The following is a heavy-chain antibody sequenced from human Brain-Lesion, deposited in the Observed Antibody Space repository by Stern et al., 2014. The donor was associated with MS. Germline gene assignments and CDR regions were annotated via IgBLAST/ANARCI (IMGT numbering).Heavy chain of an antibody. J-gene: IGHJ4*02. CDR3: ARVPDYGDAFFDY. V-gene: IGHV4-30-4*01. CDR1: GGSISSGDNY. Sequence: VQLVESGPGLVKPSQTLSLTYTVSGGSISSGDNYWSWIRQPPGKGPEWIGYIHYSGGTYFNPSLKSRATISADTSKNQFSLKLNSMTAADTAVYYCARVPDYGDAFFDYWGQGILVTVSS. CDR2: IHYSGGT. D-gene: IGHD4-17*01.